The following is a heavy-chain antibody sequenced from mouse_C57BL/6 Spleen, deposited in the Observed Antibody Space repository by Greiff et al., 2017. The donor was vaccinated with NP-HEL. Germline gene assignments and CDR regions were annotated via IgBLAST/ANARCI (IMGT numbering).Heavy chain of an antibody. CDR3: ARHAGAY. CDR2: ISNGGGST. V-gene: IGHV5-12*01. Sequence: EVMLVESGGGLVQPGGSLKLSCAPSGFTFSDYYMYWVRQTPEKRLEWVAYISNGGGSTYYPDTVKGRFTISRDNAKNTLYLQMSRLKSEDTAMYYCARHAGAYWGQGTLVTVSA. CDR1: GFTFSDYY. J-gene: IGHJ3*01. D-gene: IGHD4-1*01.